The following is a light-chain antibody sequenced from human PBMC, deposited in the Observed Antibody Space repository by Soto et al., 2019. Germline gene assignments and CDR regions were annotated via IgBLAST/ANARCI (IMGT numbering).Light chain of an antibody. CDR3: QQYETFSGT. CDR1: QTVSNNF. CDR2: GAS. J-gene: IGKJ1*01. Sequence: IVLTQSPGTLSLSPGERATLSCRASQTVSNNFLAWYQEKPGRGPRLLIYGASTRATGIPDRFSGSGSGTDFTLTISRLDPEDFATYYCQQYETFSGTFGPGTKVEI. V-gene: IGKV3-20*01.